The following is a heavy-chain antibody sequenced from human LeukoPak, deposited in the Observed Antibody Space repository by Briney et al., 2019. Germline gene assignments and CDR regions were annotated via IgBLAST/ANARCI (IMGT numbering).Heavy chain of an antibody. Sequence: SETLSLTGAVYGGSFSGYYWSRIRQPPGKGLEWIGEINHSGSTNYNPSLKSRVTISVDTSKNQFSLKLSSVTAADTAVYYCARGYDILTNDYWGQGTLVTVSS. J-gene: IGHJ4*02. CDR2: INHSGST. CDR1: GGSFSGYY. CDR3: ARGYDILTNDY. V-gene: IGHV4-34*01. D-gene: IGHD3-9*01.